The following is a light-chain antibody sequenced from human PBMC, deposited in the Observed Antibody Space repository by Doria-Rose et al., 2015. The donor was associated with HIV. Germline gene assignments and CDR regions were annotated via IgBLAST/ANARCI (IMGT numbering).Light chain of an antibody. V-gene: IGKV1-5*03. CDR2: KAS. J-gene: IGKJ2*02. CDR1: QIIDNS. CDR3: QQYNSYSPCT. Sequence: APSVGDRVTITCRARQIIDNSLDWYQQKPGKAPNLLIYKASSLESGVPSRFSGSGSGREFTLTISSLQPDDFATYYCQQYNSYSPCTFGQGTKLEIK.